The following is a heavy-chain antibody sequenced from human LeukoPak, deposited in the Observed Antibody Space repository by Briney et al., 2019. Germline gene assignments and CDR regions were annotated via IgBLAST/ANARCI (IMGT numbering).Heavy chain of an antibody. J-gene: IGHJ6*02. CDR3: IRAAAGLMDV. D-gene: IGHD6-13*01. Sequence: SGGSLRLSCAASGFTFSNAWMSWVRQAPGKGLEWVGRIKSKTDGGTTDYAAPVKGRFTISRDDSKNTLYLQMNSLKTEDTAVYYCIRAAAGLMDVWGQGTTVTVSS. CDR2: IKSKTDGGTT. V-gene: IGHV3-15*01. CDR1: GFTFSNAW.